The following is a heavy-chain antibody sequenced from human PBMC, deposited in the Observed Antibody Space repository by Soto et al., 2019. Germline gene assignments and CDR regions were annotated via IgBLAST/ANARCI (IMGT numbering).Heavy chain of an antibody. CDR3: AASAKYYDSSGYYYGGLQFAFDI. D-gene: IGHD3-22*01. J-gene: IGHJ3*02. Sequence: QVQLVQSGAEVQKPGSSVKVSCKASGGTFSSYAISWVRQAPGQGLEWMGGIIPIFGTANYAQKFQGRVTITADESTSTAYMELSSLRSEDTAVYYCAASAKYYDSSGYYYGGLQFAFDIWGQGTMVTVSS. CDR1: GGTFSSYA. V-gene: IGHV1-69*01. CDR2: IIPIFGTA.